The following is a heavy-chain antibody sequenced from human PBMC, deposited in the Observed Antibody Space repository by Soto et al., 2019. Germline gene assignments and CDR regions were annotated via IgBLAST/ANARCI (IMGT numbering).Heavy chain of an antibody. CDR1: GGSISGDY. CDR2: IYYTGTT. V-gene: IGHV4-59*08. CDR3: ARLGGYYQAFDS. D-gene: IGHD3-22*01. J-gene: IGHJ4*02. Sequence: QVQLQESGPGLVKPSETLSLTCTVSGGSISGDYWSWIRQSPGKGLEWIGYIYYTGTTKYNPSLKCRITISVDTSKNQVSLKLSSVTAADTAVYYCARLGGYYQAFDSWGQGTLVTVAS.